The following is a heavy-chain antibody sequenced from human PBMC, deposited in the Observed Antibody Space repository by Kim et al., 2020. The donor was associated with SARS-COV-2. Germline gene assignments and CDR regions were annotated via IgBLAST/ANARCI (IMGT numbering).Heavy chain of an antibody. V-gene: IGHV1-46*01. CDR2: SNPSDGHT. CDR1: GYSFTTYY. CDR3: ARDSSSSGNYFDY. D-gene: IGHD6-6*01. J-gene: IGHJ4*02. Sequence: ASVQVSCKASGYSFTTYYMNWVRQAPGQGLEWMGMSNPSDGHTKYAQKFQGRVTMTRDTSTSTFYMELSSLRSEDTAVYYCARDSSSSGNYFDYWGQGTLVTVSS.